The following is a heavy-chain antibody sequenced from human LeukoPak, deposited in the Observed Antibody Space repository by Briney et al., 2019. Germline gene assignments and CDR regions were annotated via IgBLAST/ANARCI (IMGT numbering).Heavy chain of an antibody. J-gene: IGHJ4*02. Sequence: GSLRLSCAASGFTFSSYAMHWVRQAPGKGLEYVSAISSNGGSTYYANSVKGRFTVSRDNSKNTLYLQMGSLRAEDMAVYYCARAWGGYCTNGVCPCGYWGQGTLVTVSS. D-gene: IGHD2-8*01. CDR2: ISSNGGST. CDR3: ARAWGGYCTNGVCPCGY. CDR1: GFTFSSYA. V-gene: IGHV3-64*01.